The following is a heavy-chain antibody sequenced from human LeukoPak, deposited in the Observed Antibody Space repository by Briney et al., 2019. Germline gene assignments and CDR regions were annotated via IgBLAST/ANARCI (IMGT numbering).Heavy chain of an antibody. Sequence: ASVKVSCKASGYTFTGYYMHWVRQAPGQGLEWMGRINPNSGGTNYAQKFRGRVTMTRDTSISTAYMELSRLRSDDTAVYYCARDPYDFWSGYYGYYFDYWGQGTLVTVSS. CDR1: GYTFTGYY. V-gene: IGHV1-2*06. CDR2: INPNSGGT. D-gene: IGHD3-3*01. J-gene: IGHJ4*02. CDR3: ARDPYDFWSGYYGYYFDY.